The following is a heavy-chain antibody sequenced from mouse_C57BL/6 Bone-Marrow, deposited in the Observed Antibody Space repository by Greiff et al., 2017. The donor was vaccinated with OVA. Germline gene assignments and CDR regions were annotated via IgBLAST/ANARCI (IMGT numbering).Heavy chain of an antibody. CDR2: INPYNGGT. Sequence: EVQLQQSGPVLVKPGASVKMSCKASGYTFTDYYMNWVKQSHGKSLEWIGVINPYNGGTSYNQKFKGKATLTVDKSSSTAYMELNSLTSEDSAVYYCARAYYYGSSYRWWYFDVWGTGTTVTVSS. CDR3: ARAYYYGSSYRWWYFDV. D-gene: IGHD1-1*01. J-gene: IGHJ1*03. CDR1: GYTFTDYY. V-gene: IGHV1-19*01.